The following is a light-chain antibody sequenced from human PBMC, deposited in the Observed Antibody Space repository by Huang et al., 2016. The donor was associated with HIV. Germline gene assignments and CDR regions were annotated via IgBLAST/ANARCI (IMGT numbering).Light chain of an antibody. V-gene: IGKV1-5*03. CDR3: QQYNLYSFT. CDR2: EAS. Sequence: IQLTQSPSTLSASVGDRVTITCRANQSISRWLAWYQQKPGKAPQLLIYEASSLASGVPSRFSGSGSETEFTLTISTLQPDDSATYYCQQYNLYSFTFGQGTKLEIK. CDR1: QSISRW. J-gene: IGKJ2*01.